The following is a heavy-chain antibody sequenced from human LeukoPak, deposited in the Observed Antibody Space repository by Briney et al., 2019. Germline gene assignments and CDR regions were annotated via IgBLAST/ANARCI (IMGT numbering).Heavy chain of an antibody. J-gene: IGHJ4*02. CDR2: IYYSGST. V-gene: IGHV4-59*01. Sequence: GYIYYSGSTNYNPSLKSRVTISVDTSKNQFSLKLSSVTAADTAVYYRARADDYGDYYFGYWGQGTLVTVSS. CDR3: ARADDYGDYYFGY. D-gene: IGHD4-17*01.